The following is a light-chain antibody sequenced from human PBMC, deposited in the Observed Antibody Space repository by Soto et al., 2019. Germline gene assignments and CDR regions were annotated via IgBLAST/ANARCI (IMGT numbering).Light chain of an antibody. Sequence: DIQMTQSPSSLSASVGDTVTITCRASQGIIDYLAWYQQRPGKAPKLPMFAASTLHTEVSSRFSGSGAGTDFTLTISNLQPEDVASYYCQKYETAPQTFGQGTRVEI. CDR1: QGIIDY. CDR3: QKYETAPQT. CDR2: AAS. J-gene: IGKJ1*01. V-gene: IGKV1-27*01.